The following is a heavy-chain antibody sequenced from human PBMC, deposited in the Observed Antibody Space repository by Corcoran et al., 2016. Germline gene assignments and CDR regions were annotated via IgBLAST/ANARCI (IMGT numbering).Heavy chain of an antibody. D-gene: IGHD2-2*02. CDR2: IKQDGSEK. V-gene: IGHV3-7*03. Sequence: EVQLVESGGGLVQPGGSLRLSCAASGFSFSSYWMSWVRRAPGKGLEWVANIKQDGSEKYYVDSVKGRFTISRDNAKNSLYLQMNSLRAEDTAVYYCAREGCSSTSCYKYNWFDPWGQGTLVTVSS. CDR3: AREGCSSTSCYKYNWFDP. CDR1: GFSFSSYW. J-gene: IGHJ5*02.